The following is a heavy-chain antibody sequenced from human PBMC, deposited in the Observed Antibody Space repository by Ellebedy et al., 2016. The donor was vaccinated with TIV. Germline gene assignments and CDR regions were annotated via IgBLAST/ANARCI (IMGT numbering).Heavy chain of an antibody. Sequence: GESLKISCAASGFTFNSYWMSWVRQAPGKGLEWVANINQDGSRIYYVDSVKGRFTISRDNAKNSVYLRMNTLRVEDTAVYHVVRDGAYGDYSPGYYGMDVWGQGTTVTVSS. V-gene: IGHV3-7*03. D-gene: IGHD3-22*01. CDR2: INQDGSRI. CDR1: GFTFNSYW. CDR3: VRDGAYGDYSPGYYGMDV. J-gene: IGHJ6*02.